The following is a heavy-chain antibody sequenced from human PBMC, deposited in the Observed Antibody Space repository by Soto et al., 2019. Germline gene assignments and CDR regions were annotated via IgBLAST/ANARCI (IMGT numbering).Heavy chain of an antibody. J-gene: IGHJ4*02. Sequence: PGGSLRLSCAASGFTFNNFAMHWVRQAPGKGLEWVAVISYDGGDKYYADSVKDRFTISRDNSKNTLYLQMNGLRAEDTAVYYCARDLSTGAADYYFDYWNQGALVTVSS. V-gene: IGHV3-30*03. D-gene: IGHD6-13*01. CDR1: GFTFNNFA. CDR3: ARDLSTGAADYYFDY. CDR2: ISYDGGDK.